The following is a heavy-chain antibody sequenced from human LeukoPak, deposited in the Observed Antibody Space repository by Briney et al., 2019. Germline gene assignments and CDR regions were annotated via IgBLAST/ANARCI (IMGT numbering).Heavy chain of an antibody. J-gene: IGHJ3*02. CDR1: GGSISSYY. CDR2: ISYSGTT. D-gene: IGHD2-2*01. V-gene: IGHV4-59*01. CDR3: ARFPAVPAATGNGAFDI. Sequence: SETLSLTCTVSGGSISSYYWSWIRQPPGKGLEWIGYISYSGTTNYNPSLKSRVTISIDTSKNQFSLKLSSVTAADTAVYYCARFPAVPAATGNGAFDIWGQGTMVTVSS.